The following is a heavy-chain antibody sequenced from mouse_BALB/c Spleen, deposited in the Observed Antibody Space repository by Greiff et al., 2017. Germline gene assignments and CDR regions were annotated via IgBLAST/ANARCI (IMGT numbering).Heavy chain of an antibody. CDR3: ARPMITTGADYYAMDY. Sequence: QVQLQQSGAELMKPGASVKISCKATGYTFSSYWIEWVKQRPGHGLEWIGEILPGSGSTNYNEKFKGKATFTADTSSNTAYMQLSSLTSEDSAVYYCARPMITTGADYYAMDYWGQGTSVTVSS. CDR2: ILPGSGST. D-gene: IGHD2-4*01. CDR1: GYTFSSYW. J-gene: IGHJ4*01. V-gene: IGHV1-9*01.